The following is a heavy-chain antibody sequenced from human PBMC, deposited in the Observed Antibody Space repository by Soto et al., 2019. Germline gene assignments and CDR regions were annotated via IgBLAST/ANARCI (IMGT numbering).Heavy chain of an antibody. CDR1: GYTSARYG. V-gene: IGHV1-58*01. J-gene: IGHJ4*02. Sequence: SAKVSCKESGYTSARYGFRCARQSRGQHFEWIGWIVVGSGDTNYAQKFQKRVTITRDMSTNTAYIDLSGLRSDDPALYYCAAEGTSTRSYFDYWGQGTLVTVSS. CDR2: IVVGSGDT. CDR3: AAEGTSTRSYFDY. D-gene: IGHD2-2*01.